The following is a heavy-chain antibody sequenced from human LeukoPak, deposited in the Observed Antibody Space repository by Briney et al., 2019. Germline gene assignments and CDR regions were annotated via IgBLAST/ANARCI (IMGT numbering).Heavy chain of an antibody. Sequence: GGSLRLSCAASGFTFRNYWMSWVRQAPGKGLEWVANLKQDGSEKYYIDSVKGRFTISRDNAKNSLYLQMNGLRVEEAAVYYCASKKSSGTYSSFDYWGQGTLVTVSS. J-gene: IGHJ4*02. CDR3: ASKKSSGTYSSFDY. CDR1: GFTFRNYW. D-gene: IGHD3-10*01. CDR2: LKQDGSEK. V-gene: IGHV3-7*01.